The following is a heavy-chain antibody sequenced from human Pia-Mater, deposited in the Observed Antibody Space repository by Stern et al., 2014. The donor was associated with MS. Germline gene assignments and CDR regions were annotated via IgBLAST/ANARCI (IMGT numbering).Heavy chain of an antibody. J-gene: IGHJ6*02. CDR1: GFSLSPSGVG. CDR2: LYWDDYH. D-gene: IGHD3-16*02. Sequence: QITLKESGPTLVKPTQTLTLTCPFSGFSLSPSGVGVGWLRQPPGTALEWLALLYWDDYHRYSPALKSRLTITKDTSKNQGVLTMTNMDPGDTATYYCAHSLCAAYYDYVWGSYRPCSRDVGGQGTTVTVSS. V-gene: IGHV2-5*02. CDR3: AHSLCAAYYDYVWGSYRPCSRDV.